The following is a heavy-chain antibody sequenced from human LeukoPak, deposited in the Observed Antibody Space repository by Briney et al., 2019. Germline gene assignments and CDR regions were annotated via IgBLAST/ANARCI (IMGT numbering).Heavy chain of an antibody. D-gene: IGHD3-22*01. CDR1: GYTFTGYY. CDR2: INPNSGGT. CDR3: ARDYYDSSGYSDYFDY. J-gene: IGHJ4*02. V-gene: IGHV1-2*06. Sequence: ASVTVSCKASGYTFTGYYMHWVRQAPGQGLEWMGRINPNSGGTNYAQKFQGRVTMTRDTSISIAYLELSRLRSDDTAVYYCARDYYDSSGYSDYFDYWGQGSLVTVSS.